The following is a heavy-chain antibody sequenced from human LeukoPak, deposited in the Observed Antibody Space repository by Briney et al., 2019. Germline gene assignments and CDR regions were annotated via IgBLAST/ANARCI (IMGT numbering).Heavy chain of an antibody. CDR3: ASSLRGVDDAFDI. Sequence: PSETLSLTCAVYGGSFSGYYWSWIRQPPGKGLEWIGEINHSGSTYYNPSLKSRVTISVDTSKNQFSLKLSSVTAADTAVYYCASSLRGVDDAFDIWGQGTMVTVSS. CDR1: GGSFSGYY. V-gene: IGHV4-34*09. D-gene: IGHD3-10*01. CDR2: INHSGST. J-gene: IGHJ3*02.